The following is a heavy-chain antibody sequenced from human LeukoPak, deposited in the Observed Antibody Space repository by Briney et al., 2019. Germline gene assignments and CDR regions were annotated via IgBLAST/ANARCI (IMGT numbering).Heavy chain of an antibody. V-gene: IGHV3-30*02. J-gene: IGHJ4*02. CDR1: GFTFGIYW. Sequence: GGSLRLSCAASGFTFGIYWMNWVRQAPGKGLEGVAFIRYDGSNKYYADSVNGRFTISRDNSKNTLYLQMNSLRAEDTAVYYCAKDPAMRTYYFDYCGQGTLVTVSS. CDR3: AKDPAMRTYYFDY. CDR2: IRYDGSNK. D-gene: IGHD2-2*01.